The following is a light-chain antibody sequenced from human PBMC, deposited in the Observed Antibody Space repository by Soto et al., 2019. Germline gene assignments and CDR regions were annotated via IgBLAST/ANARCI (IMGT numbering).Light chain of an antibody. CDR3: AAWDDSLNGYV. CDR2: AND. Sequence: QSVLTQPPSASGTPGQRVTISCSGSSSNIAPNTVNWCQHLPGAAPQLLIFANDRRPSGVPDRFSGSRSGTSASLAISGLQSEDEADYYCAAWDDSLNGYVFGTGTKLTVL. CDR1: SSNIAPNT. V-gene: IGLV1-44*01. J-gene: IGLJ1*01.